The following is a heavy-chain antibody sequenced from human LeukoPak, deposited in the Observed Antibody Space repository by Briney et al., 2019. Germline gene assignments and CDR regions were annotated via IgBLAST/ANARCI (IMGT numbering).Heavy chain of an antibody. CDR3: ARDPGGWEMATTFDY. CDR2: IYTSGST. J-gene: IGHJ4*02. D-gene: IGHD5-24*01. V-gene: IGHV4-4*07. Sequence: SETLSLTCTVSGGSISSYYWSWIRQPAGKALEWIGRIYTSGSTNYNPSLKSRVTMSVDTSKNQFSLKLSSVTAADTAVYYCARDPGGWEMATTFDYWGQGTLVTVSS. CDR1: GGSISSYY.